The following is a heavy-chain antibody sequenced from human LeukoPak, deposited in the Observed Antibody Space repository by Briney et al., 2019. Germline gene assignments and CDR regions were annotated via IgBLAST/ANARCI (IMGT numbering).Heavy chain of an antibody. CDR2: FDPEDGET. J-gene: IGHJ4*02. CDR3: ATVWGNLVGATPYYFDY. D-gene: IGHD1-26*01. V-gene: IGHV1-24*01. Sequence: ASVKVSCKVSGYTLTELSMHWVRQAPGKGLEWMGGFDPEDGETIYAQKFQGRVTMTEDTSTDTAYMELSSLRSEDTAVYYCATVWGNLVGATPYYFDYWGQGTLVTVSS. CDR1: GYTLTELS.